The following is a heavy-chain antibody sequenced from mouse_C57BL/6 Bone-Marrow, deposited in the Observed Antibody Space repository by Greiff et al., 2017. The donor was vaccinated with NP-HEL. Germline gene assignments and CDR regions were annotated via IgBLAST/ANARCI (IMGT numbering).Heavy chain of an antibody. Sequence: VKLMESGPGLVQPSQSLSITCTVSGFSLTSYGVHWVRQSPGKGLEWLGVIWRGGSTDYNAAFMSRLSITKDNSKSQVFFKMNSLQADDTAIYYCAKNLLYYDYDYAMDYWGQGTSVTVSS. D-gene: IGHD2-4*01. CDR1: GFSLTSYG. CDR2: IWRGGST. CDR3: AKNLLYYDYDYAMDY. V-gene: IGHV2-5*01. J-gene: IGHJ4*01.